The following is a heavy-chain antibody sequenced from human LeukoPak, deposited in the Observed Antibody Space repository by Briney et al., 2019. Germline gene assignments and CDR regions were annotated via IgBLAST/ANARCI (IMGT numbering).Heavy chain of an antibody. D-gene: IGHD1-26*01. CDR3: VRRTSGSYSDY. J-gene: IGHJ4*02. Sequence: SEILSLTCAVYGGSFSGYYWSWIRQPPGKGLEWIGEINYSGSTNYNPSLKSRVTISVDTSKNQFSLKLSSVTAADTAVYYCVRRTSGSYSDYWGQGTLVTVSS. V-gene: IGHV4-34*01. CDR2: INYSGST. CDR1: GGSFSGYY.